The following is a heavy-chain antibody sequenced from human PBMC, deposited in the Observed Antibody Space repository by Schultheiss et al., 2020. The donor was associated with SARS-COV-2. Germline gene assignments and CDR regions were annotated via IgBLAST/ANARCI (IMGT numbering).Heavy chain of an antibody. Sequence: SETLSLTCAVYGGSFSGYYWSWIRQPPGKGLEWIGEINHSGSTNYNPSLKSRVTMSVDTSKNQFSLNLSSVTAADTAVYYCARGRLGYCSGGSCYWFDPWGQGTLVTVSS. CDR3: ARGRLGYCSGGSCYWFDP. CDR1: GGSFSGYY. CDR2: INHSGST. D-gene: IGHD2-15*01. J-gene: IGHJ5*02. V-gene: IGHV4-34*01.